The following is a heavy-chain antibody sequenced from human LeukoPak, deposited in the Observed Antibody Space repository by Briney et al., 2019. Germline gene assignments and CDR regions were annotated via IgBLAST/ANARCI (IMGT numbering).Heavy chain of an antibody. V-gene: IGHV1-69*04. J-gene: IGHJ6*02. CDR2: IIPIFGIA. CDR1: GGTFSSYA. CDR3: ARCEMSRGVSTVTTRTYYYYYGMDV. D-gene: IGHD4-17*01. Sequence: ASVKVSCKASGGTFSSYAISWARQAPGQGLEWMGRIIPIFGIANYAQKFQGRVTITADKSTSTAYMELSSLRSEDTAVYYCARCEMSRGVSTVTTRTYYYYYGMDVWGQGTTVTVSS.